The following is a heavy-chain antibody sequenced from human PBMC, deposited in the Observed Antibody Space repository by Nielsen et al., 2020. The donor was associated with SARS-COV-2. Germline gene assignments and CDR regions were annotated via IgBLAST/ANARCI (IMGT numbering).Heavy chain of an antibody. CDR3: ARGYSSSSVGWFDP. J-gene: IGHJ5*02. CDR2: ISGSGGST. Sequence: GESLKISCAASGFTFSSYAMSWVRQAPGKGLEWVSAISGSGGSTYYADSVKGRFTISRDNSKNTLYLQMNSLRAEDTAVYYCARGYSSSSVGWFDPWGQGTLVTVSS. V-gene: IGHV3-23*01. CDR1: GFTFSSYA. D-gene: IGHD6-6*01.